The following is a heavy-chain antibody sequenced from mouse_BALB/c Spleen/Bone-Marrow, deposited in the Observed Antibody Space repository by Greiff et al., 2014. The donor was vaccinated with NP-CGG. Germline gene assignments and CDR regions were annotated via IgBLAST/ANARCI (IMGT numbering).Heavy chain of an antibody. V-gene: IGHV14-3*02. CDR2: VDPANGNT. J-gene: IGHJ2*01. CDR1: GFNIKDTY. D-gene: IGHD2-14*01. Sequence: EVKVVESGAELVKPGASVKLSCTASGFNIKDTYMHWVKQRPEQGLEWIGRVDPANGNTKYDPKFQGKATITADTSSNTAYPQLSSLTSEDTAVYYCARYRLGTYFDYWGQGTTLTVSS. CDR3: ARYRLGTYFDY.